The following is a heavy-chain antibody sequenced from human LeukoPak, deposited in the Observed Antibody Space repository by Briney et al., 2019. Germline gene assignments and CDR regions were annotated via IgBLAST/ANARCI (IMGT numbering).Heavy chain of an antibody. D-gene: IGHD1-26*01. V-gene: IGHV4-34*01. J-gene: IGHJ3*02. CDR3: ARRNSGSYYRLSAFDI. Sequence: SETLSLTCTVSGGSISSYYWSWIRQPPGKGLEWIGEINHSGSTNYNPSLKSRVTISVDTSKNQFSLKLSSVTAADTAVYYCARRNSGSYYRLSAFDIWGQGTMVTVSS. CDR2: INHSGST. CDR1: GGSISSYY.